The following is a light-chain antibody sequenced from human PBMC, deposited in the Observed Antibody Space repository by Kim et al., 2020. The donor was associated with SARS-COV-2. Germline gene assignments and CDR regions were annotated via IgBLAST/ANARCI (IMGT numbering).Light chain of an antibody. J-gene: IGKJ2*01. V-gene: IGKV1-39*01. CDR1: QSISSY. Sequence: ASVGGRGTITCRASQSISSYLNWYPQKPGKAPKLLIYAASSLHSGVPSRFSGSGSGTDFTLPISSLQPEGFATYYCQQSYSTPRYAFGQGTKLEI. CDR3: QQSYSTPRYA. CDR2: AAS.